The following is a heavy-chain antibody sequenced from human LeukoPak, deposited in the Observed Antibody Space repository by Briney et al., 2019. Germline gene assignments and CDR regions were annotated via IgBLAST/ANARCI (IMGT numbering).Heavy chain of an antibody. Sequence: GGSLILSCAASGFTFSSYSMNWVRQAPGKGLEWVSSISSSSSYIYYADSVKGRFTISRDKAKNSLYLQMNSLRAEDTAIYYCAREGMVATFDYWGQGTLVTVSS. D-gene: IGHD5-12*01. J-gene: IGHJ4*02. CDR3: AREGMVATFDY. CDR1: GFTFSSYS. CDR2: ISSSSSYI. V-gene: IGHV3-21*01.